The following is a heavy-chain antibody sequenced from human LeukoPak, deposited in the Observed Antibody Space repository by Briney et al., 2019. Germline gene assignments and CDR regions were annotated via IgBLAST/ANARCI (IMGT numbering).Heavy chain of an antibody. CDR3: TRGSEWTSGVSDY. CDR2: IRYDGSNK. J-gene: IGHJ4*02. V-gene: IGHV3-30*02. Sequence: HPGGSLRLSCAASGFTFSSYGMHWARQAPGKGLEWVAFIRYDGSNKFYADSVKGRFTISRDNAQNSLYLQMNSLRAEDTAVYYCTRGSEWTSGVSDYWGQGTLVTVSS. CDR1: GFTFSSYG. D-gene: IGHD3-3*01.